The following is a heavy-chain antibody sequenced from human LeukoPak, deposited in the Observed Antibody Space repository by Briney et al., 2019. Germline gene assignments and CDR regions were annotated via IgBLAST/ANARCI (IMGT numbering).Heavy chain of an antibody. Sequence: SETLSLTCAVYGGSFSGYYWSWIRQPPGKGLEWIGEINHSGSTNYNPSLKSRVTISVDTSKNQFSLKLSSVTAADTAVYYCARRRTTVGAFDIWGQGTMVTVSS. D-gene: IGHD4-11*01. CDR2: INHSGST. CDR3: ARRRTTVGAFDI. J-gene: IGHJ3*02. V-gene: IGHV4-34*01. CDR1: GGSFSGYY.